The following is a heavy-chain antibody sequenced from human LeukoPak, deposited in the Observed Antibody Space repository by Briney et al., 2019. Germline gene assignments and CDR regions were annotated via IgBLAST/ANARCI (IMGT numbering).Heavy chain of an antibody. V-gene: IGHV4-30-2*03. D-gene: IGHD1-1*01. Sequence: SETLSLTCAVSGGSISSDGYSWSWIRQPPGKGLEWIGYIYYSGSTYYNPSLKSRVTISVDTSKNQFSLKLSSVTAADTAVYYCARHPNEGGPTDYWGQGTLVTVSS. CDR2: IYYSGST. CDR3: ARHPNEGGPTDY. CDR1: GGSISSDGYS. J-gene: IGHJ4*02.